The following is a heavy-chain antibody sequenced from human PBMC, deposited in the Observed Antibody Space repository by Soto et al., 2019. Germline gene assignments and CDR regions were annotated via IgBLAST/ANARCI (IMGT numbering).Heavy chain of an antibody. CDR2: INSYNGNT. D-gene: IGHD3-3*01. V-gene: IGHV1-18*01. Sequence: QVRLLQSGAEVKKPGASVKVSCKASGYTYASRGISWVGQAPGQGLEWMGWINSYNGNTKYAQKFQGRLTMTTDTSTTTSYMELRSLRSDDTAVYYCTTDDSPNDYWGEGTLVTVSS. J-gene: IGHJ4*02. CDR3: TTDDSPNDY. CDR1: GYTYASRG.